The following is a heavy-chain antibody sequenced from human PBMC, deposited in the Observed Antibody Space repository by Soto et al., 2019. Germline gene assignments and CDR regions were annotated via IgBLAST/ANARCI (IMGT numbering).Heavy chain of an antibody. CDR2: IYYSGST. CDR1: GGSISSYY. Sequence: PSETLSLTCTVSGGSISSYYWSWIRQPPGKGLEWIGYIYYSGSTNYNPSLKSRVTISVDTSKNQFSLKLSSVTAADTAVYYCARGRESYCTNGVCYDNWFDTWGQGTLVTVSS. D-gene: IGHD2-8*01. V-gene: IGHV4-59*01. CDR3: ARGRESYCTNGVCYDNWFDT. J-gene: IGHJ5*02.